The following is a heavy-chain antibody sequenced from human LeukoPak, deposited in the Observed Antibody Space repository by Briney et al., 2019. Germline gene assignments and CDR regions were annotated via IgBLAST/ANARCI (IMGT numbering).Heavy chain of an antibody. V-gene: IGHV3-23*01. CDR3: AKDGDGSGSYYNFSDY. CDR1: GFTFSSYA. CDR2: INSSGGST. D-gene: IGHD3-10*01. J-gene: IGHJ4*02. Sequence: GGSLRLSCAASGFTFSSYAMSWVRQAPGKGLEWVSTINSSGGSTYFADSVKGRFTISRDNSKNTLYLQMNSLRAEDTAVYYCAKDGDGSGSYYNFSDYWGQGTLVTVSS.